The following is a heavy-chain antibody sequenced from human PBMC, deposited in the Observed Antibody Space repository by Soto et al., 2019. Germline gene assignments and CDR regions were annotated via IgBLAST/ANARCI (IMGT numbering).Heavy chain of an antibody. CDR1: GGSISSGGYY. CDR2: IYYSGST. CDR3: AGFYGWGGPPGGYYYGMDV. Sequence: SETLSLTCTVSGGSISSGGYYWSWIRQHPGKGLEWIGYIYYSGSTNYNPSLKSRVTISVDTSKNQFSLKLSSVTAADTAVYYCAGFYGWGGPPGGYYYGMDVGGKGTRATVS. J-gene: IGHJ6*04. V-gene: IGHV4-61*08. D-gene: IGHD3-10*01.